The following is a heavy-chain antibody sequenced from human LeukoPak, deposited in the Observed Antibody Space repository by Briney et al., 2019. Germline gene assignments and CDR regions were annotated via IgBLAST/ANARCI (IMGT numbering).Heavy chain of an antibody. CDR3: ARGGEPPETSFDY. J-gene: IGHJ4*02. CDR1: GFTFSSYW. D-gene: IGHD3-10*01. CDR2: IKQDESEK. Sequence: GGSLRLSCAASGFTFSSYWMSWVRQAPGKGLEWVANIKQDESEKYYVDSVKGRFTISRDNAKNSLYLQMNSLRAEDTAVYYCARGGEPPETSFDYWGQGTLVTVSS. V-gene: IGHV3-7*01.